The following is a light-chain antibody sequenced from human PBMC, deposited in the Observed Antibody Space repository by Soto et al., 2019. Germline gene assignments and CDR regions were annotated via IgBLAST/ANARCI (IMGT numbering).Light chain of an antibody. Sequence: EVVLTQSPATLSLSPGERATLSCRASQRITSYLAWYQQKPGQAPRILIYDATTRVAGVPARVSGSRSGTDFTRTISTLQPEDFAVYYCQQRSDLQYTFGQGTKVELK. V-gene: IGKV3-11*01. CDR3: QQRSDLQYT. CDR2: DAT. CDR1: QRITSY. J-gene: IGKJ2*01.